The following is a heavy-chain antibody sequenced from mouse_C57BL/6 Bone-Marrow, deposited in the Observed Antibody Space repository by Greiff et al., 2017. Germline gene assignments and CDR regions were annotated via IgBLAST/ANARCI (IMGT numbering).Heavy chain of an antibody. Sequence: EVKLQESGPELVKPGASVKISCKASGYSFTGYYMNWVKQSPEKSLEWIGDINPSTGGTTYNQKFKAKATLTVDKSSSTAYMQLKSLTSEDSAVYYCARSNWGVYFDYWGQGTTLTVSS. D-gene: IGHD4-1*01. CDR2: INPSTGGT. CDR3: ARSNWGVYFDY. J-gene: IGHJ2*01. CDR1: GYSFTGYY. V-gene: IGHV1-42*01.